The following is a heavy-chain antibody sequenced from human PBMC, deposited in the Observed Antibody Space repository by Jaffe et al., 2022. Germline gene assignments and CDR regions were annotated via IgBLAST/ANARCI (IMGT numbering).Heavy chain of an antibody. D-gene: IGHD3-22*01. CDR2: IYHSGST. Sequence: QVQLQESGPGLVKPSETLSLTCAVSGYSISSGYYWGWIRQPPGKGLEWIGSIYHSGSTYYNPSLKSRVTISVDTSKNQFSLKLSSVTAADTAVYYCATRCGPALYYYDTVWGQGTLVTVSS. CDR1: GYSISSGYY. CDR3: ATRCGPALYYYDTV. V-gene: IGHV4-38-2*01. J-gene: IGHJ4*02.